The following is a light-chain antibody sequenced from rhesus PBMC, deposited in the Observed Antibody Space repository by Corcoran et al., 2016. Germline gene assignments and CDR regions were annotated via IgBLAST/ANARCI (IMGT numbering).Light chain of an antibody. J-gene: IGKJ4*01. CDR3: QHGYGTPLT. CDR2: KAS. Sequence: DIQMTQSPSSLSASVGDRVTITCRARENVNNYLNWYQQKPGKAPKLLIYKASTLQSGVPSRFSGSVSGTDYTFTISSLQPEDVATYYCQHGYGTPLTFGGGTKVEIK. CDR1: ENVNNY. V-gene: IGKV1-74*01.